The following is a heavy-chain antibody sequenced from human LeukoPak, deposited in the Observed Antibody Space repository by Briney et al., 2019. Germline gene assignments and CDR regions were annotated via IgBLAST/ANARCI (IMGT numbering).Heavy chain of an antibody. V-gene: IGHV1-8*01. CDR2: MNPNGGNT. Sequence: ASVKVSCKASGYTFTSYDINWVRQATGQGLEWMGWMNPNGGNTGYAQKFQGRVTMTRNTSISTAYMELSSLRSEDTAVYYCAREGKDYDFWSGYYRYYYYYMDVWGKGTTVTVSS. D-gene: IGHD3-3*01. CDR1: GYTFTSYD. J-gene: IGHJ6*03. CDR3: AREGKDYDFWSGYYRYYYYYMDV.